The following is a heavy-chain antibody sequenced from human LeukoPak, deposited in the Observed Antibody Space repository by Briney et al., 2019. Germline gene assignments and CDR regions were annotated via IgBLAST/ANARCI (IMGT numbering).Heavy chain of an antibody. CDR2: IIPILRTT. D-gene: IGHD2-2*01. CDR3: ASHYCSSPSCYRYYYYMDV. CDR1: GSTLTELS. J-gene: IGHJ6*03. V-gene: IGHV1-69*13. Sequence: SVKVSCKVSGSTLTELSMHWVRQAPGKGLEWMGGIIPILRTTNYAQKFQGRVTITADESTRTAYMELSSLRSEDTAVYYCASHYCSSPSCYRYYYYMDVWGKGTTVTISS.